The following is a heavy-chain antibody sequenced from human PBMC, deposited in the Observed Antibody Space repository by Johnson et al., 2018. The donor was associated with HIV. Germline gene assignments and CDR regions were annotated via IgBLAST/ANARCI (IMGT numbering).Heavy chain of an antibody. CDR3: VKDRGSPGVPAALDV. CDR2: RRYDGRNK. D-gene: IGHD1-26*01. V-gene: IGHV3-30*02. CDR1: GFTFSSYG. J-gene: IGHJ3*01. Sequence: QVQVVESGGGVVQPGGSLRLSCAASGFTFSSYGMHWVRQAPDKGLEWVAFRRYDGRNKHDADSLKGRFTISRDNSKNTLNLEMDGLKDEDTGLYYCVKDRGSPGVPAALDVWGQGTKVIVSS.